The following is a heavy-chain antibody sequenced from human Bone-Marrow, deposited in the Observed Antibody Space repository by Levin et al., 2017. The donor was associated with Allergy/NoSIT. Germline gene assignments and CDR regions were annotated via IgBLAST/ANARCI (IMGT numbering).Heavy chain of an antibody. J-gene: IGHJ6*02. CDR1: GFTFNNDG. CDR2: IGGSGIDA. V-gene: IGHV3-23*01. D-gene: IGHD1-26*01. Sequence: GGSLRLSCTASGFTFNNDGLTWVRQAPGKGLEWVASIGGSGIDANYADSVRGRFTITRDMNMIFLQMNRLRVEDTAIYYCAKDPMWDRYNFDMDVWGQGTSVIVSS. CDR3: AKDPMWDRYNFDMDV.